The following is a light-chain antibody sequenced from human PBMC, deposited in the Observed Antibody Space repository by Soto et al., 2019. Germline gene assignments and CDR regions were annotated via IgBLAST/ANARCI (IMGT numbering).Light chain of an antibody. CDR1: QDIATY. CDR3: QQYDNLPPTWT. J-gene: IGKJ1*01. V-gene: IGKV1-33*01. CDR2: DAS. Sequence: DIQLTQSPSSLSASVGNRVTITCQASQDIATYLNWYQQKPGKAPNLLIYDASNLETGVPSRFSGGGSGTHFTFTISNLQPEDIATYYCQQYDNLPPTWTFGQGTKVYI.